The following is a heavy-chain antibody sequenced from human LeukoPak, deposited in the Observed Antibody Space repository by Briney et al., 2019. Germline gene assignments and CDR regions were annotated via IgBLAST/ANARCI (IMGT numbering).Heavy chain of an antibody. V-gene: IGHV1-8*01. D-gene: IGHD2-2*01. CDR2: MIPNSGNT. J-gene: IGHJ4*02. CDR3: ARGLGYCSSTSCRKPFDY. Sequence: GASVKVSCKASGYTFTSYDINWVRQATGQGLEWMGWMIPNSGNTGYAQKFQGRVTMTRNTSISTAYMELSSLRSEDTAVYYCARGLGYCSSTSCRKPFDYWGQGTLVTVSS. CDR1: GYTFTSYD.